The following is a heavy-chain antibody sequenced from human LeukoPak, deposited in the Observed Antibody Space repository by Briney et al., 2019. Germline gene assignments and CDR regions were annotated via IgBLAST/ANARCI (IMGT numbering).Heavy chain of an antibody. CDR2: VDPEGGET. D-gene: IGHD7-27*01. CDR1: GYTFTDYY. V-gene: IGHV1-69-2*01. CDR3: ATVGRWGSRVDY. Sequence: ASVKISCKVSGYTFTDYYMHWVQQAPGKGLEWMGLVDPEGGETIYAEKFQGRVTITADTSTDTAYMELSSLRSEDTAVYYCATVGRWGSRVDYWGQGTLVTVSS. J-gene: IGHJ4*02.